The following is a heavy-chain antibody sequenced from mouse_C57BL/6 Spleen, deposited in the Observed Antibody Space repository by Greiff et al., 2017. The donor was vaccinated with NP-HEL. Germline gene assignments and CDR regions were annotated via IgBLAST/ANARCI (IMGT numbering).Heavy chain of an antibody. J-gene: IGHJ2*01. CDR1: GYTFTSYW. D-gene: IGHD4-1*01. CDR3: ARRRVGPFDY. V-gene: IGHV1-69*01. CDR2: IDPSDSYT. Sequence: VQLQQPGAELVMPGASVKLSCKASGYTFTSYWMHWVKQRPGQGLEWIGEIDPSDSYTNYNQKFKGKSTLTVDKSSSTAYMQLSSLTSEDSAVYYCARRRVGPFDYWGQGTTLTVSS.